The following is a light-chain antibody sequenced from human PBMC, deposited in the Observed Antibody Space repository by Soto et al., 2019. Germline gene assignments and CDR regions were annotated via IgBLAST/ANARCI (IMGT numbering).Light chain of an antibody. Sequence: DIVMTQSPLSLPVTPGEPASISCRSSQSLLHSNGYNYLVWYLQKPGQSPQLLLYGGSNRASGVPYSFSGSGSGTDFTLKINRVADEDVGVYCCIQGLQRPPTFRQGNKGEIK. CDR3: IQGLQRPPT. CDR2: GGS. J-gene: IGKJ1*01. CDR1: QSLLHSNGYNY. V-gene: IGKV2-28*01.